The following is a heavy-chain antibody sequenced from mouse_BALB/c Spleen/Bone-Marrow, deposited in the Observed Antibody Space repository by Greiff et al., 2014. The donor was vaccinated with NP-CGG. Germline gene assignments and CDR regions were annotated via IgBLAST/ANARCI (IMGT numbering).Heavy chain of an antibody. D-gene: IGHD2-10*02. CDR3: ARDVGYGNYFVY. CDR1: GFTFSDFY. V-gene: IGHV7-1*02. CDR2: SRNKAKYYTT. Sequence: EVQRVESGGGLVQPGDSLRLSCATSGFTFSDFYMEWVRQPPGKRLEWIAASRNKAKYYTTEYSASVKGRFIVSRDTSQGVLYLQMNALRAEDTAIYYCARDVGYGNYFVYWGQGTLVTVSA. J-gene: IGHJ3*01.